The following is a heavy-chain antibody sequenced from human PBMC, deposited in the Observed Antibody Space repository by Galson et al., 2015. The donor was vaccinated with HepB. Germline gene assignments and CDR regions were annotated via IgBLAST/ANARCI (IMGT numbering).Heavy chain of an antibody. J-gene: IGHJ5*02. D-gene: IGHD6-19*01. CDR2: IHYSGNT. Sequence: ETLSLTCTVSGGSISISNYYWGWIRQPPGKGLEWIGSIHYSGNTHYNPSLKSRVTISVDMSKNQFSLKLSSVTAADTAVYYCATDPVSGWSTIQYHADYFDPWGQGTLVTVSS. CDR3: ATDPVSGWSTIQYHADYFDP. CDR1: GGSISISNYY. V-gene: IGHV4-39*07.